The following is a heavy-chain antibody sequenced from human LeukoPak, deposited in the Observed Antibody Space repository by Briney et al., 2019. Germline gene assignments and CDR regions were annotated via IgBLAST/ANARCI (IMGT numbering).Heavy chain of an antibody. D-gene: IGHD3-22*01. CDR2: ISGSGSTI. J-gene: IGHJ4*02. Sequence: GGSLRLSCAASGFTFSSYAMNWVRQAPGKGLEWVSAISGSGSTIYYADSVKGRFTISRDNAKNSLYLQMNSLRAEDTAVYYCARDYYYDSSGYYSYWGQGTLVTVSS. CDR3: ARDYYYDSSGYYSY. CDR1: GFTFSSYA. V-gene: IGHV3-21*04.